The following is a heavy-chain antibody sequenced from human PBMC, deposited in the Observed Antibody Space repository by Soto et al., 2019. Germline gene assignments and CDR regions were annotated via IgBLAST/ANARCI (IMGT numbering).Heavy chain of an antibody. CDR3: ARDAPIGGYCSGGSCLKYNWFDP. CDR2: TYYRSKWYN. CDR1: GDSVSSNSAA. Sequence: SQTLSLTCAISGDSVSSNSAAWNWIRQSTSRGLEWLGRTYYRSKWYNDYAVSVKSRITINPDTSKNQFSLQLNSVTPEDTAVYYCARDAPIGGYCSGGSCLKYNWFDPWGQGTLVTVSS. D-gene: IGHD2-15*01. J-gene: IGHJ5*02. V-gene: IGHV6-1*01.